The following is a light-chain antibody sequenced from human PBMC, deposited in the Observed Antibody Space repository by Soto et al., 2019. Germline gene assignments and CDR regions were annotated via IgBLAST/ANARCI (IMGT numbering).Light chain of an antibody. V-gene: IGKV3-20*01. J-gene: IGKJ1*01. CDR2: GAS. CDR1: QSFSSSY. Sequence: EIVLTQSPGTLSLSPGERATLSCRASQSFSSSYLAWYQQKPGQAPRLLIYGASSRATGIPDRFSGSGSGTDFTLTISRLEPDDFAVYYCQQYGSSRTFGQGTKVEI. CDR3: QQYGSSRT.